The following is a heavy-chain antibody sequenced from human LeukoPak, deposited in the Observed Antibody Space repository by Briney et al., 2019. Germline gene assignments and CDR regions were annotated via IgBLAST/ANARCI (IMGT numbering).Heavy chain of an antibody. CDR3: ARSRMTTLPGFDY. V-gene: IGHV1-69*05. CDR1: GGTFSSYA. D-gene: IGHD1-1*01. J-gene: IGHJ4*02. CDR2: IIPIFGTA. Sequence: SVKVSCKASGGTFSSYAISWVRQAPGQGLEWMGGIIPIFGTANSAQNLQGRVTLTRDKSMSTAYLDLSGLTFDDTAVYYCARSRMTTLPGFDYWGQGTLVTVSS.